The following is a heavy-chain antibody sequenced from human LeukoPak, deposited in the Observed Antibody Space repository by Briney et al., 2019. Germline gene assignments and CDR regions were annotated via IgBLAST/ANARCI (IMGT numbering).Heavy chain of an antibody. CDR1: GGSIGWDY. CDR2: IYKSGST. D-gene: IGHD3-22*01. V-gene: IGHV4-4*07. J-gene: IGHJ4*02. CDR3: AREEYFQDSNGYSYYFRS. Sequence: SETLSLTCTVSGGSIGWDYWSWIRQSAGKGLEWIGRIYKSGSTNYNPSFRSRVTMSVDTSKNQFSLNVTSVTAADTAVYYCAREEYFQDSNGYSYYFRSWGQGSLVTVSS.